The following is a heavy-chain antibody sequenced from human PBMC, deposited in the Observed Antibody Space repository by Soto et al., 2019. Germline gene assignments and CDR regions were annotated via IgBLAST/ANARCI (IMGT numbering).Heavy chain of an antibody. CDR2: VYYRGNT. V-gene: IGHV4-59*01. CDR3: ASEVDTDVGGLGFYDAFDI. J-gene: IGHJ3*02. Sequence: SETLSLTCTISGGSISNYYWTWIRQTPGKGLEWIGYVYYRGNTNYNPSLKSRVSISVDMSENQFSLELISVTAADTAMYYCASEVDTDVGGLGFYDAFDIWGPGTKVTVSS. CDR1: GGSISNYY. D-gene: IGHD5-18*01.